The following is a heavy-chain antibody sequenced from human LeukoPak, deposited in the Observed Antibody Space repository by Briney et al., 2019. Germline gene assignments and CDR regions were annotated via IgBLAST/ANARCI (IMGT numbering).Heavy chain of an antibody. CDR3: ANRRRASRGYGMDV. CDR1: GGTFSSYD. CDR2: IIPIFGTA. J-gene: IGHJ6*02. D-gene: IGHD1-1*01. V-gene: IGHV1-69*13. Sequence: SVKVSCKASGGTFSSYDISWVRQAPGQGLEWMRGIIPIFGTADYAQKFQGRVTITADESTSTAYMELSSLRSEDTAVYYCANRRRASRGYGMDVWGQGTTVAVSS.